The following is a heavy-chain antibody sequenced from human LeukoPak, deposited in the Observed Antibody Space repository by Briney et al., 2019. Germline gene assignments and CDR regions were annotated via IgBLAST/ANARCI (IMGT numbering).Heavy chain of an antibody. D-gene: IGHD1-26*01. CDR3: ARALGIVGATSAFDI. V-gene: IGHV1-2*02. CDR2: INPNSGGT. J-gene: IGHJ3*02. Sequence: GASVKVSCKASGYTFTSYYMHWVRQAPGQGLEWMGWINPNSGGTNYAQKFQGRVTMTRDTSISTAYMELSRLRSDDTAVYYCARALGIVGATSAFDIWGQGTMVTVSS. CDR1: GYTFTSYY.